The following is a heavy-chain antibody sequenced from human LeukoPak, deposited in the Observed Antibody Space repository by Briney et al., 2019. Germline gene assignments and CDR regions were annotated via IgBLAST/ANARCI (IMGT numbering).Heavy chain of an antibody. CDR2: ISSNGGST. CDR1: GFTFSSYA. J-gene: IGHJ4*02. CDR3: ARDLGSLYYDSSGYPDY. D-gene: IGHD3-22*01. V-gene: IGHV3-64*01. Sequence: GGSLRLSCAASGFTFSSYAMHWVRQAPGKGLEYVSAISSNGGSTYYANSVKGRFTISRDNSKNTLYLQMGSLRAEDMAVYYCARDLGSLYYDSSGYPDYWGQGTLVTVSS.